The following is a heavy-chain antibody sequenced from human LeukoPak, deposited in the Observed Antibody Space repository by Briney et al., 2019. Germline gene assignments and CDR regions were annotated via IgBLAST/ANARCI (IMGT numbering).Heavy chain of an antibody. CDR3: ARAYRSSWYANWFDP. CDR1: GYSISSGYY. J-gene: IGHJ5*02. D-gene: IGHD6-13*01. Sequence: SETLSLTCTFSGYSISSGYYWGWIRQLPGKGLEWIGSIYHSGSTYYNPSLKSRVTISVDTSKNQFSLKLSSVTAADTAMYFCARAYRSSWYANWFDPWGQGTLVTVSS. V-gene: IGHV4-38-2*02. CDR2: IYHSGST.